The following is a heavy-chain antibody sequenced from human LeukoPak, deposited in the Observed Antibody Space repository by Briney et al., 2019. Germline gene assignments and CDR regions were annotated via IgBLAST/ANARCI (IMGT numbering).Heavy chain of an antibody. Sequence: ASVKVSCKTSGYTFTDYYIHWVRQAPGQGVEWMGWIVPNSGGTNNAQKLQGRVTMTRDTSISTAYMELSRLRYDDTAVYYCATLGATSFDYWGQGTLVTVSS. CDR2: IVPNSGGT. J-gene: IGHJ4*02. D-gene: IGHD1-26*01. CDR1: GYTFTDYY. V-gene: IGHV1-2*02. CDR3: ATLGATSFDY.